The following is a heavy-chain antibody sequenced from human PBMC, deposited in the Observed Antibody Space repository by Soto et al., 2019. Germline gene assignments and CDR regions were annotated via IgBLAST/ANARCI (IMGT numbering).Heavy chain of an antibody. Sequence: SETLSLTCTVSGGSISSYYWSWIRQPPGKGLEWIGYIYYSGSTNYNPSLKSRVTISVDTSKNQFSLKLSSVTAADTAVYYCARGALHFILDYWGQGTLVTVSS. CDR2: IYYSGST. V-gene: IGHV4-59*01. J-gene: IGHJ4*02. CDR1: GGSISSYY. D-gene: IGHD3-3*02. CDR3: ARGALHFILDY.